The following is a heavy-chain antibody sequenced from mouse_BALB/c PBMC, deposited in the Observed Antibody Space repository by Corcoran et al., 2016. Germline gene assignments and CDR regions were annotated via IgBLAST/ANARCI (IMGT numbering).Heavy chain of an antibody. CDR2: IYPYNGGT. CDR1: GYTFTDYN. J-gene: IGHJ2*01. CDR3: ASTGWGDFDY. D-gene: IGHD3-3*01. Sequence: EVQLQQSGPELVKPGASVKISCKASGYTFTDYNMHWVKQSHGKSLEWIGYIYPYNGGTGYNQKFKSKATLTVDNSSSTAYMELRSLTSKDSAVYYCASTGWGDFDYWGQGTTLTVSS. V-gene: IGHV1S29*02.